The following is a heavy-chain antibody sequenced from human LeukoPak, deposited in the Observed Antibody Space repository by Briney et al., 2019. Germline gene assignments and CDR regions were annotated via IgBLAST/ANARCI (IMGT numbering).Heavy chain of an antibody. Sequence: GGSLRLSCAASGFTFSSYEMNWVRQAPGKGLEWVSYISSSGSTIYYADSVKGRFTISRDNAKNSLYLQMNSLRAEDTAVYYCARGDYVWGSYRHFDYWGQGTLVTVSS. CDR3: ARGDYVWGSYRHFDY. CDR2: ISSSGSTI. CDR1: GFTFSSYE. V-gene: IGHV3-48*03. D-gene: IGHD3-16*02. J-gene: IGHJ4*02.